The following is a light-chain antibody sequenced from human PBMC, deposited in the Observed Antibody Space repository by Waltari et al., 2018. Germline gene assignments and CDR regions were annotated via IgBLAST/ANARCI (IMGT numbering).Light chain of an antibody. CDR2: YAS. J-gene: IGKJ4*02. V-gene: IGKV1-16*01. Sequence: IQMTQTPSSLSASVGETVPITCRASQGISNNLAWYQQKPGKAPKPLIYYASNLESGVPSRFSGSGSGTDFTLSISSLRPEDSATYYCQQHNSYPPTFGGGTKVEIK. CDR1: QGISNN. CDR3: QQHNSYPPT.